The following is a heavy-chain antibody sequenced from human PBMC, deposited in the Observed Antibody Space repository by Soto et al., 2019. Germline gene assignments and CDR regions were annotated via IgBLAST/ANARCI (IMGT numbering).Heavy chain of an antibody. CDR2: IYYSGST. CDR1: GGSISSGDYY. CDR3: ASGYCSGGSCSSNWFDP. D-gene: IGHD2-15*01. V-gene: IGHV4-30-4*01. Sequence: SETLSLTCTVSGGSISSGDYYWSWIRQPPGKGLEWIGYIYYSGSTYYNPSLKSRVTISVDTSKNQFSLKLSSVTAADTAVYYCASGYCSGGSCSSNWFDPWGQGTLVTVSS. J-gene: IGHJ5*02.